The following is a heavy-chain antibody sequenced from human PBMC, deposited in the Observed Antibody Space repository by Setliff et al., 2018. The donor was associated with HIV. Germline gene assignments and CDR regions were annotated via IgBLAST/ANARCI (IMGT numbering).Heavy chain of an antibody. Sequence: ASVKVSCKASGYSFTSYTIHWVRQAPGQRLEWMGWINTNTGNPTYAQGFTGRFVFTLDTSVSTAYLQISSLKPDDTAVYYCARDYSSLLTVVWFDPWGQGTLVTVSS. CDR3: ARDYSSLLTVVWFDP. CDR2: INTNTGNP. V-gene: IGHV7-4-1*02. J-gene: IGHJ5*02. D-gene: IGHD6-13*01. CDR1: GYSFTSYT.